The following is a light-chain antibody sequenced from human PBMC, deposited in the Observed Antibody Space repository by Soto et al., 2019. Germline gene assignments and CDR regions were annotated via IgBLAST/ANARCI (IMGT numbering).Light chain of an antibody. CDR2: GAS. CDR1: QSVSSSY. CDR3: QQYGSSRYT. V-gene: IGKV3-20*01. Sequence: EMVLTQSPGTLSLSPGERATLSCRASQSVSSSYLAWYQQKPGQAPRLLIYGASSRATGIPDRFSGSGSGTGFTLPISRLEPEYFAVYYCQQYGSSRYTFGQGTKLEIK. J-gene: IGKJ2*01.